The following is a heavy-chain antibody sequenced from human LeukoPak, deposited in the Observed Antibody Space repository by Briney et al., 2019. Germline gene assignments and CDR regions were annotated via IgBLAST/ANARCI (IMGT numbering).Heavy chain of an antibody. J-gene: IGHJ4*02. V-gene: IGHV3-23*01. CDR3: ARDVFVVGYFDY. Sequence: PGGSLRLSCAASGFPFSTYAMSWVRQAPGKGLEWVSSIRGSDGSTYYADSVKGRFTISRDNSKNSLYLQMNSLRAEDTAVYYCARDVFVVGYFDYWGQGTLVTVSS. CDR1: GFPFSTYA. D-gene: IGHD3-16*01. CDR2: IRGSDGST.